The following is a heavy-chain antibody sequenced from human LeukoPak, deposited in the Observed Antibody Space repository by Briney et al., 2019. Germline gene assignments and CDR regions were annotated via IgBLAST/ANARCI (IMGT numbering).Heavy chain of an antibody. V-gene: IGHV1-69*01. D-gene: IGHD3-9*01. CDR2: IIPIFGTA. Sequence: SVKVSCKASGGTFSSYAISWVRQAPGQGLEWMGGIIPIFGTANYAQKFQGRVTITADESTSTAYMELSSLRSEDTAVYYCATLRYFDWLSDMEPDYYYYYGMDVWGQGTTVTVSS. J-gene: IGHJ6*02. CDR3: ATLRYFDWLSDMEPDYYYYYGMDV. CDR1: GGTFSSYA.